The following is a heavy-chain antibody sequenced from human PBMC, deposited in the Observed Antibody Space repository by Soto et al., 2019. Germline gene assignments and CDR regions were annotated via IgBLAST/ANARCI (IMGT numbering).Heavy chain of an antibody. CDR3: ARLNPAAGSAGTFDS. Sequence: GEYRKIPCQGSWYKFSNYCLAWLRQKPAKGLDWIGLIYPCDADTKYNPSFQGHLTISADNSTNSAYLHWDNLRPSDTDLYYCARLNPAAGSAGTFDSWGLGSLV. D-gene: IGHD2-15*01. V-gene: IGHV5-51*01. CDR1: WYKFSNYC. J-gene: IGHJ4*01. CDR2: IYPCDADT.